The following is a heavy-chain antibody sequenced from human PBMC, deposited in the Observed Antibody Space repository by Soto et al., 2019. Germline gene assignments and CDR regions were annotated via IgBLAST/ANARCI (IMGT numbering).Heavy chain of an antibody. CDR2: IIPIFGTA. V-gene: IGHV1-69*13. D-gene: IGHD3-22*01. CDR3: ASYYYDSSGYSHYFDY. CDR1: GGTFSSYA. J-gene: IGHJ4*02. Sequence: SVKVSCKASGGTFSSYAISWVRQAPGQGLEWMGGIIPIFGTANYAQKFQGRLTITADESTSTAYMELRSLRSEDTAVYYCASYYYDSSGYSHYFDYWGQGTLVTVSS.